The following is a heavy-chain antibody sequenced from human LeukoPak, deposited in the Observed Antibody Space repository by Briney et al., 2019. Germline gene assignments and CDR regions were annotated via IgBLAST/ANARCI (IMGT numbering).Heavy chain of an antibody. CDR2: ISWNSGSI. CDR3: ARNDYVWGSYPSRDY. D-gene: IGHD3-16*02. CDR1: GFTFDDYA. V-gene: IGHV3-9*01. Sequence: PGGSLRLSCAASGFTFDDYAMHWVRQAPGKGLEWVSGISWNSGSIGYADSVKGRFTISRDNAKNSLYLQMDSLRAEDTAVYYRARNDYVWGSYPSRDYWGQGTLVTVSS. J-gene: IGHJ4*02.